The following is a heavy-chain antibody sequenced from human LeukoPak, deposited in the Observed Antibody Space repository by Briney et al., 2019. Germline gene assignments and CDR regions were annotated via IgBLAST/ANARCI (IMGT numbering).Heavy chain of an antibody. CDR2: IYSGGST. Sequence: TGGSLRLSCAAYGFTVSSNYMSWVRQAPGKGLEWVSVIYSGGSTYYADSVKGRFAISRDNSKNTLYLQMNSLRAEDTAVYYCARDKYFGDFWSGYYFDWGQGTLVTVSS. D-gene: IGHD3-3*01. CDR3: ARDKYFGDFWSGYYFD. V-gene: IGHV3-53*01. J-gene: IGHJ4*02. CDR1: GFTVSSNY.